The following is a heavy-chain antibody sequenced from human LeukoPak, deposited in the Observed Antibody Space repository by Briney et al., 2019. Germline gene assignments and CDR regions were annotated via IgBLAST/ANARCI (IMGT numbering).Heavy chain of an antibody. Sequence: PGGSLRLSCAASRFTFSSFAMSWVRQAPGKGPEWVSGISASGGSTYYTDSVEGRFTISRDNSKNTLYLQMNSLRAEDTAVYYCTREGIGGYYDFWSGPYLAYAWGQGTLVTVSS. CDR1: RFTFSSFA. J-gene: IGHJ5*02. CDR2: ISASGGST. D-gene: IGHD3-3*01. CDR3: TREGIGGYYDFWSGPYLAYA. V-gene: IGHV3-23*01.